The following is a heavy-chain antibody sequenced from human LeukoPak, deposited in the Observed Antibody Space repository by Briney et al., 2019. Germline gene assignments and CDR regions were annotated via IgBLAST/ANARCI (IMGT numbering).Heavy chain of an antibody. CDR3: AIGGTYGSGS. J-gene: IGHJ4*02. CDR1: GFTFASTW. D-gene: IGHD3-10*01. Sequence: GGSLRLSCAASGFTFASTWMHWVRQAPGKGLVWVSLINNDGSTTNYADSVKGRFTISRDNAKNTVYLQMNSLRAEDTAVYYCAIGGTYGSGSWGQGTPVTVSS. CDR2: INNDGSTT. V-gene: IGHV3-74*01.